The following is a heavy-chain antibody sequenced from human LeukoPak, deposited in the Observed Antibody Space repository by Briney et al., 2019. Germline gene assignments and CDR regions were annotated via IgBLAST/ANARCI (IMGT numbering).Heavy chain of an antibody. CDR1: GYTFTGYY. CDR2: INPNSGGT. D-gene: IGHD3-10*01. CDR3: ARFMDYGSGSYPNLDY. J-gene: IGHJ4*02. V-gene: IGHV1-2*02. Sequence: GASVKVSCKASGYTFTGYYMHWVRQAPGQGLEWMGWINPNSGGTNYAQKFQGRVTMTRDTSISTAYMELSRLRSDDTAVYYCARFMDYGSGSYPNLDYWGQGTLVTVSS.